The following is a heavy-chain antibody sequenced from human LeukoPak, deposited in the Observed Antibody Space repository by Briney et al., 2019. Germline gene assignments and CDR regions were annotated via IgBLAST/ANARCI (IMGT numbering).Heavy chain of an antibody. CDR2: IYHSGST. CDR3: SNGGGTVDY. D-gene: IGHD4-23*01. J-gene: IGHJ4*02. CDR1: GYSISSGYY. Sequence: SETLSLTCTVSGYSISSGYYWGWIRQPPGKGLEWIGSIYHSGSTYYNPSLKSRVTISVDTSKNQFSLKLSSVTAADTAVYYCSNGGGTVDYWGQGTLVTVSS. V-gene: IGHV4-38-2*02.